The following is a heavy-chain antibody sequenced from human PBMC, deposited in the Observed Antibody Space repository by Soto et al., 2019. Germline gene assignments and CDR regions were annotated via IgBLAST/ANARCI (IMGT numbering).Heavy chain of an antibody. J-gene: IGHJ4*02. D-gene: IGHD1-26*01. CDR3: ARHGLGLDY. V-gene: IGHV4-59*08. CDR1: GGSISSYY. Sequence: SETLSLTCTVSGGSISSYYWSWIRQPPGKGLEWIAYIHYSGSTDYNPSLKSRVTISLDKSKNQFSLKLTSVTAADTAVYHCARHGLGLDYWGQGTLVTV. CDR2: IHYSGST.